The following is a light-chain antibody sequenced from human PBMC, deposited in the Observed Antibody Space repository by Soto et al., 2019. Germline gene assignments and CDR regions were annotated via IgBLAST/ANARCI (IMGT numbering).Light chain of an antibody. CDR3: QQRSSST. CDR2: DAS. V-gene: IGKV3-11*01. CDR1: QSVSSF. J-gene: IGKJ1*01. Sequence: EIVLTQSPATLPSSPGEIATLSCRASQSVSSFLGWYQQKPGQAPRLLIYDASNRVPGIPARFSGSGSGTDFTLTISSLEPEDFAVYYCQQRSSSTFGQGTKVYIK.